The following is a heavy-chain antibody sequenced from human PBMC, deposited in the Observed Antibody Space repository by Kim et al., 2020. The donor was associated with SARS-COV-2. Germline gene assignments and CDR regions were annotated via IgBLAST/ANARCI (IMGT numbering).Heavy chain of an antibody. J-gene: IGHJ6*02. V-gene: IGHV3-30*02. Sequence: GGSLRLSCAASGFTFSSYSLHWVRQAPGKVLEWMAFICYDGSNKYYADSVKGRFTISRDNSKNTLYLQMNSLRAEDTAVYYCAKDQLAAAVWGYYYYGMDVWGQGTTGTVSS. D-gene: IGHD6-13*01. CDR3: AKDQLAAAVWGYYYYGMDV. CDR1: GFTFSSYS. CDR2: ICYDGSNK.